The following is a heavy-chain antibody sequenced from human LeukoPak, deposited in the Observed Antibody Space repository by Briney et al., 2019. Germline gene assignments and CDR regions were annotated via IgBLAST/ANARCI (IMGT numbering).Heavy chain of an antibody. D-gene: IGHD3-9*01. J-gene: IGHJ4*02. CDR2: ISSSSSYI. Sequence: GGSLRLSCAASGFTFSSYSMNWVRQAPGNGLEWVSSISSSSSYIYYADSVKGRFTISRDNAKNSLYRQMNSLRAEDTAVYYCARDMGAYYDILTGYHTYFDYWGQGTLVTVSS. CDR1: GFTFSSYS. V-gene: IGHV3-21*01. CDR3: ARDMGAYYDILTGYHTYFDY.